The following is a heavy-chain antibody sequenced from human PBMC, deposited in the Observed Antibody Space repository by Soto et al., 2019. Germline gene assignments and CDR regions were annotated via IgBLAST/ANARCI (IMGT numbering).Heavy chain of an antibody. CDR1: GFTFSSYG. Sequence: QVQLVESGGGVVQPGRSLRLSCAASGFTFSSYGMHWVRQAPGKGLEWVAGIWYDGSNKYYADSAKGRFTISRDNSKNTLYLQMNSLRAEDTAVYYCARDIKAAAGLFDHWGQGTLVTASS. J-gene: IGHJ4*02. CDR3: ARDIKAAAGLFDH. CDR2: IWYDGSNK. D-gene: IGHD6-13*01. V-gene: IGHV3-33*01.